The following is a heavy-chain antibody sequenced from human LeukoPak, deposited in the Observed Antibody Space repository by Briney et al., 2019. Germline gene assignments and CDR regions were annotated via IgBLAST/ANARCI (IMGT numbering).Heavy chain of an antibody. CDR3: AKGSSGYFFGL. V-gene: IGHV3-23*01. CDR1: GFIFNNYG. Sequence: GGSLRLSCAASGFIFNNYGLVWVRQAPGKGLEWVSAISNDGGGTTYADFVKGRFTISRDNSKNTLFLQMDSLRAEDTALYYCAKGSSGYFFGLWGQGTLVTVSS. D-gene: IGHD3-22*01. J-gene: IGHJ4*02. CDR2: ISNDGGGT.